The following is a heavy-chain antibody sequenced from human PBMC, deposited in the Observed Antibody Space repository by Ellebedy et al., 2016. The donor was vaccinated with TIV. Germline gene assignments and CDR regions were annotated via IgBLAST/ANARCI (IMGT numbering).Heavy chain of an antibody. CDR2: IYYSGST. CDR1: GGSISSGGYY. D-gene: IGHD5-24*01. Sequence: SETLSLTXTVSGGSISSGGYYWSWIRQHPGKGLEWIGYIYYSGSTYYNPSLKSRVTISVDTSKNQFSLKLSSVTAADTAVYYCARGGDGYHFDYWGQGTLVTVSS. J-gene: IGHJ4*02. CDR3: ARGGDGYHFDY. V-gene: IGHV4-31*03.